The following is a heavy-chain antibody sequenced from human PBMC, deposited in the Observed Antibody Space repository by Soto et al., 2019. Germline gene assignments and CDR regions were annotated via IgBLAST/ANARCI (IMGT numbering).Heavy chain of an antibody. V-gene: IGHV4-59*08. CDR3: ARRRSSGDSDY. Sequence: QVQLQESGPGLVKPSETLSLTCTVSGESISRYYWSWIRQPPRKGLEWIGYIYYIGGTNYNPSLKSRVTLSVDTSKNHFSLKLSSVTAADTAVYYCARRRSSGDSDYWGQGTLVTVSS. J-gene: IGHJ4*02. CDR2: IYYIGGT. CDR1: GESISRYY. D-gene: IGHD4-17*01.